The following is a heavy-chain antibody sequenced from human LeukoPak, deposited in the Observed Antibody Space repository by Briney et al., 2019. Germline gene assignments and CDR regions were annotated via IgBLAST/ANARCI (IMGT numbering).Heavy chain of an antibody. CDR3: ARGASIVGATVLYYYYMDV. D-gene: IGHD1-26*01. CDR2: INPNSGGT. V-gene: IGHV1-2*02. J-gene: IGHJ6*03. Sequence: ASVKVSCKASGYTFTGYYMHWVRQAPGQGLEWMGWINPNSGGTNYAQKFQGRVTMTRDTSISTAYMELSRLRSDDTAVYYCARGASIVGATVLYYYYMDVWGKGTTVTVSS. CDR1: GYTFTGYY.